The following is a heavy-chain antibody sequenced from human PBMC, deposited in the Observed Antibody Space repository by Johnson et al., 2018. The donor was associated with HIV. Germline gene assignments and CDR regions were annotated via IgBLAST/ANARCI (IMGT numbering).Heavy chain of an antibody. J-gene: IGHJ3*02. CDR3: ARAPGGSPRAAFDI. Sequence: VQLVESGGGLVKPGGSLRLSCAASGFTVSSNYMSWVRQAPGKGLEWVSVIYSGGSTYYPDSVTGRFTISRDNSKNTLYLQMNSLRAEDTALYYCARAPGGSPRAAFDIWGQGTMVTVSS. D-gene: IGHD2-15*01. CDR1: GFTVSSNY. CDR2: IYSGGST. V-gene: IGHV3-53*01.